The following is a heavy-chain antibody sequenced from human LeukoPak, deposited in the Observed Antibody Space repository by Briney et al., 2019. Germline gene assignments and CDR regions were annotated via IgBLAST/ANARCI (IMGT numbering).Heavy chain of an antibody. CDR1: GFTFSNNA. V-gene: IGHV3-23*01. J-gene: IGHJ4*02. CDR2: IIGSSGST. CDR3: AKGGYDYVEVAYFDY. D-gene: IGHD5-12*01. Sequence: GGSLRLSCAASGFTFSNNALTWFAQAPGKGLKWSSTIIGSSGSTFYADSVKGRFTISKDTSKNTLYLHMSSLRADDTAVYYCAKGGYDYVEVAYFDYWGQGTLVTVSS.